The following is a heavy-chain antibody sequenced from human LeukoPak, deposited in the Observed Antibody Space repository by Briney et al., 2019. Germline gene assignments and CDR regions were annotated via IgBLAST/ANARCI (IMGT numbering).Heavy chain of an antibody. CDR2: IYTSGST. J-gene: IGHJ4*02. Sequence: SETLSLTCTVSGGSISNHYWSWIRQPAGKGLEWIGRIYTSGSTKYNPSLKSRVTISVDTSKNQFSLKLSSVTAADTAVYYCARGGLSKFDYWGQGTLVAVSS. CDR3: ARGGLSKFDY. CDR1: GGSISNHY. V-gene: IGHV4-4*07. D-gene: IGHD3-16*01.